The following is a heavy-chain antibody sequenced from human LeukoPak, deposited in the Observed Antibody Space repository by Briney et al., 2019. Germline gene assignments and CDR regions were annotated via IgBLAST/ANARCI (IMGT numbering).Heavy chain of an antibody. Sequence: GASVKVSCKASGYTFTNYGIIWVRQAPGQGLEWMGWISTYNGNTNYVQKVQGRVTVTTDTSTSTVYMELRSLTSDDTAVYYCAIGEALVGVPTHFDYWGQGTLVTVSS. J-gene: IGHJ4*02. D-gene: IGHD1-26*01. V-gene: IGHV1-18*01. CDR1: GYTFTNYG. CDR3: AIGEALVGVPTHFDY. CDR2: ISTYNGNT.